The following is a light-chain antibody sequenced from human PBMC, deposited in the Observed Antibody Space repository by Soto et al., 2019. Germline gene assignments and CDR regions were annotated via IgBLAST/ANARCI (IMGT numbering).Light chain of an antibody. CDR3: HQYNNWKT. Sequence: EIVMTQSPVTLSVSPGERATLSCRASQSVSSNLAWYQQKPGQAPRLLIYGASTRATGIPARFSGSGSVTEFTLTISSLQSEDSAVYYCHQYNNWKTFGQGTKVEI. J-gene: IGKJ1*01. V-gene: IGKV3-15*01. CDR2: GAS. CDR1: QSVSSN.